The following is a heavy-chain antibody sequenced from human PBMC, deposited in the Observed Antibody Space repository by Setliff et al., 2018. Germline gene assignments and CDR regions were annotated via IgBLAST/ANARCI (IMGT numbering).Heavy chain of an antibody. CDR3: TRDAPFWAPQYSLWSDGAYSQYYYMDV. Sequence: SCTTSGFTFFSYTMNWVRQAPGKGLEWISLIRTKGNSETTEYATSVKGRFTISRDDSTSVAYLQMNSLKSEDTAVYYCTRDAPFWAPQYSLWSDGAYSQYYYMDVWGKGTTVTVSS. V-gene: IGHV3-49*02. J-gene: IGHJ6*03. CDR1: GFTFFSYT. CDR2: IRTKGNSETT. D-gene: IGHD2-15*01.